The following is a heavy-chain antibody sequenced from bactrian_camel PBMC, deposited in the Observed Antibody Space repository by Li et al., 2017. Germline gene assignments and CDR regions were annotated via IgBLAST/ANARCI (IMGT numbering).Heavy chain of an antibody. CDR1: GDTSTYPF. V-gene: IGHV3S53*01. Sequence: VQLVESGGGSVQAGGSVRLSCTVSGDTSTYPFVAWFRQAPEKRREGVARIDSSETASYTDSVKGRFTISRDIPKNTLYLQMNSLKPEDTATYYCAADWGWSAVLTSSGFGYWGQGTQVTVS. J-gene: IGHJ6*01. D-gene: IGHD5*01. CDR2: IDSSETA. CDR3: AADWGWSAVLTSSGFGY.